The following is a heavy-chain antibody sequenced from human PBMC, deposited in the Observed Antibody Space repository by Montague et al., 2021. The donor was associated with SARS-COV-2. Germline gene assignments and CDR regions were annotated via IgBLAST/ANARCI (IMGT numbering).Heavy chain of an antibody. CDR3: ARLRANVPSRPGFDY. J-gene: IGHJ4*02. V-gene: IGHV4-61*01. Sequence: SETLSLTCTISGASVASGNFYWSWIRQPPGKGLEWIGYMYYTGHTNYNPSLESRVTMPVDPSKNQSSLTLTSVTAADTAVYYCARLRANVPSRPGFDYWGQGALVTVSS. D-gene: IGHD6-6*01. CDR1: GASVASGNFY. CDR2: MYYTGHT.